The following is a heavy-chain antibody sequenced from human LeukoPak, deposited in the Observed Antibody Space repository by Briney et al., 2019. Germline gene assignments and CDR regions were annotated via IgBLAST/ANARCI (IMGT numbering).Heavy chain of an antibody. Sequence: PGGSLRLSCEASGFTFSSSAMSWVRQAPGKGLEWVSGISSSSSRTYYADSVRGRFTISRDNSKNTLYLQMNSLRAEDTAVYYCARRGSTYSNWYFDLWGRGSLVIVSS. CDR2: ISSSSSRT. CDR3: ARRGSTYSNWYFDL. J-gene: IGHJ2*01. D-gene: IGHD2-2*01. CDR1: GFTFSSSA. V-gene: IGHV3-23*01.